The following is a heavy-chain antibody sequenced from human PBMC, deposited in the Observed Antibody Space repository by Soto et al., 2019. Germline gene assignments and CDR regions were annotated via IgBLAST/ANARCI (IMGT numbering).Heavy chain of an antibody. CDR1: GYTFSNYG. CDR2: ISLYSDGT. V-gene: IGHV1-18*01. J-gene: IGHJ5*02. Sequence: ASVKVSCKTSGYTFSNYGITWVRQPPGQPLEWLGWISLYSDGTNYAQKFQGRVYMSTDTSTTTAYMELRSLRSDDTAVYYCARVVPGAEAWFGPWGQGTLVTVSS. CDR3: ARVVPGAEAWFGP.